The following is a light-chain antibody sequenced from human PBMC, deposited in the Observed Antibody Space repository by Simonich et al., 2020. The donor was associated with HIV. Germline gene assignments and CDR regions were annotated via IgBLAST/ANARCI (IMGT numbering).Light chain of an antibody. CDR3: STWDYTLSARV. Sequence: QSALTQEVSVSGTVGQKVTLSCSGNSDNVGSYSVAWYQQISHGAPKTVMSGNSLPSGIPALFSGSKSGTTASLTISGLQHEDEASYYCSTWDYTLSARVFGGGTTLTVL. CDR1: SDNVGSYS. CDR2: GNS. V-gene: IGLV1-44*01. J-gene: IGLJ3*02.